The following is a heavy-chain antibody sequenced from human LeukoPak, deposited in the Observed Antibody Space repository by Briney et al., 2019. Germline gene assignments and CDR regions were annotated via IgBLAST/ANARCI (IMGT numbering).Heavy chain of an antibody. V-gene: IGHV3-7*01. Sequence: GGSLRLSCAASGFTFSKFWMSWVRQAPGKGLEWVANINEDGSEKYYVDSVKGRFTISRDNAKNSLYLQMNSLRAEDTAVYYCAYSGYDSLFYWGQGTLVTVSS. CDR3: AYSGYDSLFY. CDR2: INEDGSEK. J-gene: IGHJ4*02. CDR1: GFTFSKFW. D-gene: IGHD5-12*01.